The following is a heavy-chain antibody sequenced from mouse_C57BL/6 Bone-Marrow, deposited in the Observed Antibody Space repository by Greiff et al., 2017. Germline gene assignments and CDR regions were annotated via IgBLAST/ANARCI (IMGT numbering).Heavy chain of an antibody. Sequence: EVQLQESGPGLVKPSQSLSLTCSVTGYSITSGYYWNWIRQFPGNKLEWMGYISYDGSNNYNPSLKNRISITRDTSKNQFFLKLNYVTTEDTATYDCATIYYYGSSYLYAMDYWGQGTSVTVSS. D-gene: IGHD1-1*01. CDR3: ATIYYYGSSYLYAMDY. CDR2: ISYDGSN. J-gene: IGHJ4*01. CDR1: GYSITSGYY. V-gene: IGHV3-6*01.